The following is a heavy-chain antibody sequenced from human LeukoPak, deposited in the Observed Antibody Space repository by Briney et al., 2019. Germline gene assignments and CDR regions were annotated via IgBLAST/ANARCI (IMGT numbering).Heavy chain of an antibody. CDR2: IRYDGSNK. CDR1: GFTFSSYG. D-gene: IGHD3-10*01. Sequence: TGGSLRLSCAASGFTFSSYGMHWVRQAPGKGLEWVAFIRYDGSNKYYADSVKGRFTISRDNSKNTLYLQMNSLRAEDTAVYYCAKDPRVMVRGPYCYYMDVWGKGTTVTVSS. J-gene: IGHJ6*03. CDR3: AKDPRVMVRGPYCYYMDV. V-gene: IGHV3-30*02.